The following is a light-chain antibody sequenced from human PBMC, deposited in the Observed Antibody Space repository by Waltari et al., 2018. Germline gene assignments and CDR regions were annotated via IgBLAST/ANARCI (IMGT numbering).Light chain of an antibody. CDR3: QQSKRVPYT. CDR2: AAS. V-gene: IGKV1-39*01. CDR1: QSIVTY. J-gene: IGKJ2*01. Sequence: IQMTQSPSSLSASAGDQVTITCRASQSIVTYLNWFQQKPGKAPKVLIYAASSLQSGVPSRFSGSGSGTDFTLTISSLQHEDFATYYCQQSKRVPYTFGQGTRLEIK.